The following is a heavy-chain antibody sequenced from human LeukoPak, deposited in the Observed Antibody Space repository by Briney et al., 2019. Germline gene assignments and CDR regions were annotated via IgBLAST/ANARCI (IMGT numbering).Heavy chain of an antibody. D-gene: IGHD6-19*01. V-gene: IGHV3-48*04. CDR2: ISASVSTI. Sequence: GGSLRLSCAASGFTFSSYSMNWVRQAPGKGLEWVSYISASVSTIYYADSVKGRFTISRDNAKNSLYLQMNSLRAEDTAVYYCARASSGWYNAFDYWGQGTLVTVSS. CDR3: ARASSGWYNAFDY. J-gene: IGHJ4*02. CDR1: GFTFSSYS.